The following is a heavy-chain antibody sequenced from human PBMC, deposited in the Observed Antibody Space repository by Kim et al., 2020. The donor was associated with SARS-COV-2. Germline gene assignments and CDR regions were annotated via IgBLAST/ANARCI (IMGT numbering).Heavy chain of an antibody. D-gene: IGHD3-22*01. V-gene: IGHV1-24*01. CDR3: ATASPVGYYYDSSGPNPNWFDP. CDR1: GYTLTELS. CDR2: WDPEDGET. J-gene: IGHJ5*02. Sequence: ASVKVSCKVSGYTLTELSMHWVRQAQEKVQEWMGGWDPEDGETIYAQKFKGRVTMTEDTSTDTAYMELSSLRSEDTAVYYCATASPVGYYYDSSGPNPNWFDPWGQGTLVTVSS.